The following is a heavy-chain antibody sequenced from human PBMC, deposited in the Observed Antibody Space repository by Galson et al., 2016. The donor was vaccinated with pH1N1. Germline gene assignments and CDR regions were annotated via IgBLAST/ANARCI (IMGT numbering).Heavy chain of an antibody. CDR1: GGSISSYY. CDR3: ASAGYRSGWYGIGAFDV. D-gene: IGHD6-13*01. V-gene: IGHV4-59*01. J-gene: IGHJ3*01. Sequence: TLSLTCTVSGGSISSYYWSWIRQPPGKGLEWIGYLYNSGGTNYNPSLMSRVTISEDTSRNQFSLKLKSVTAADTAVYYCASAGYRSGWYGIGAFDVWGQGTKVTVSS. CDR2: LYNSGGT.